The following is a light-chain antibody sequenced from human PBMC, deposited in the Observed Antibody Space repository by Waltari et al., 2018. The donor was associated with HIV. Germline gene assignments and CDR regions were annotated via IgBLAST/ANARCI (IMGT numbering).Light chain of an antibody. J-gene: IGLJ1*01. Sequence: HSALAQPAPVSGSPGQSVTISGTGNTRAVGGYNYVPWYQQYPGKAPKLLIYEVTNRPSGISNRFSGSKSGNTASLTISGLQAEDEAHYYCSSYRNSNTHVFGTGTKVVVL. CDR1: TRAVGGYNY. CDR3: SSYRNSNTHV. CDR2: EVT. V-gene: IGLV2-14*01.